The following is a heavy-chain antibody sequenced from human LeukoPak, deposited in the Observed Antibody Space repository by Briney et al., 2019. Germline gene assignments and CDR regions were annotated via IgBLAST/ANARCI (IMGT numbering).Heavy chain of an antibody. Sequence: SVKVSCKASGGTFSSYAISWVRQPPGQRLEWMGRIIPILGIANYAQKCQGRVTITAEKSTSTAYMELRSLRSEDTVVYYCPRDKKQGIAVAGTCDYWGQGTLVTVSS. CDR3: PRDKKQGIAVAGTCDY. V-gene: IGHV1-69*04. J-gene: IGHJ4*02. D-gene: IGHD6-19*01. CDR1: GGTFSSYA. CDR2: IIPILGIA.